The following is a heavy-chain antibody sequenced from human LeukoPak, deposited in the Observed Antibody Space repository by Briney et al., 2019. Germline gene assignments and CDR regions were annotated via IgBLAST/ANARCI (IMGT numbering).Heavy chain of an antibody. Sequence: GGSLRLSCAASEFSVGSNYMTWVRQAPGKGLEWVSLIYSGGSTYYADSVKGRFTISRDNAKNSLYLQMNSLRAEDTAVYYCARDREGYCSGGTCTNFDYRGQGTLVTVSS. D-gene: IGHD2-15*01. CDR1: EFSVGSNY. CDR3: ARDREGYCSGGTCTNFDY. J-gene: IGHJ4*02. CDR2: IYSGGST. V-gene: IGHV3-66*01.